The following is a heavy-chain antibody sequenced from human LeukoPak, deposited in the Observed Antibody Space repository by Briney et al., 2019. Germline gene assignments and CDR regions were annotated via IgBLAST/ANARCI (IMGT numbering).Heavy chain of an antibody. CDR2: ISSSSSYI. CDR3: ARWGVADAPDAFDI. CDR1: GFTFSSYS. V-gene: IGHV3-21*01. Sequence: PGGSLRLSCAASGFTFSSYSMNWVRQAPGKGLEWVSSISSSSSYIYYADSVKGRFTISRDNAKNSLYLQMNSLRAEDTAVYYCARWGVADAPDAFDIWGQGTMVTVSS. D-gene: IGHD3-16*01. J-gene: IGHJ3*02.